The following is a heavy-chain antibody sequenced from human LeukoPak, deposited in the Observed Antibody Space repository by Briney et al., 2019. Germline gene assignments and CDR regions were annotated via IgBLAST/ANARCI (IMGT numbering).Heavy chain of an antibody. J-gene: IGHJ4*02. CDR3: ARDKDVYFDY. CDR1: GFTFSTYE. CDR2: SNRRGSTT. Sequence: GGSLRLSCVASGFTFSTYEMDWVRQAPGKGLEWVSHSNRRGSTTYYADSVKGRFTISRDNAKNSLYLQMNSLRVEDTAVYYCARDKDVYFDYWGQGTLVTVSS. V-gene: IGHV3-48*03.